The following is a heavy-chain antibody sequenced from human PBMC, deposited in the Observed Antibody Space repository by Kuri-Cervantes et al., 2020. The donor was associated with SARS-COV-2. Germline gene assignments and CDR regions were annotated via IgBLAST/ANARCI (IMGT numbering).Heavy chain of an antibody. CDR3: ASLAGLEAEFQDY. CDR1: GYTFSGYF. V-gene: IGHV1-69*13. CDR2: IIPIFGTA. J-gene: IGHJ4*02. D-gene: IGHD2-15*01. Sequence: SVKVSCKSSGYTFSGYFIHRVRQAPGQGLEWMGGIIPIFGTANYAQKFQGRVTITADESTSTAYMELSSLRSEDTAVYYCASLAGLEAEFQDYWGQGTLVTVSS.